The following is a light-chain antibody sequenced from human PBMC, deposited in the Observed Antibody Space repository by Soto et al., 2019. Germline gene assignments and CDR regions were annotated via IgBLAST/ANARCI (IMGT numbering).Light chain of an antibody. CDR2: EVN. V-gene: IGLV2-8*01. Sequence: QSVLTQPPSASGSPGQSVAISCTGTSSDIGGYNYVSWYQQRPGKAPKLILYEVNTRPSGVPDRFSGSKSGNTASLTVSGLRAEDEGDYYCSSYAGSDTYVMFGGGTKLTVL. CDR3: SSYAGSDTYVM. CDR1: SSDIGGYNY. J-gene: IGLJ3*02.